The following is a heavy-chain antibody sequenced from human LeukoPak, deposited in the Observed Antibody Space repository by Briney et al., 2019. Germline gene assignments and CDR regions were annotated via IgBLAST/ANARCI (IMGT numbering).Heavy chain of an antibody. V-gene: IGHV4-30-2*01. Sequence: SETLSLTCAVSGGSISSGAYAWSWLRQPPGKGLEWIGYIYRSGSTSYNPSLKSRVSITIDKSKNQISLNLSSVTAADTAFYYCARGGGFYGSGTTHFDYWGQGTLVIVSS. D-gene: IGHD3-10*01. CDR3: ARGGGFYGSGTTHFDY. CDR2: IYRSGST. CDR1: GGSISSGAYA. J-gene: IGHJ4*02.